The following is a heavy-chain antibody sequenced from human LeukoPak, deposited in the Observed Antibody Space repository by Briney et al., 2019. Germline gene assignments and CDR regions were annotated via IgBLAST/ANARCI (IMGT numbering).Heavy chain of an antibody. CDR3: ARGDGNYFDY. CDR2: FYSGDT. J-gene: IGHJ4*02. Sequence: SETLSLTCTVSGGSIGSGSNHWRWSRQPAGKGLEWVGRFYSGDTNYNPSLKSRVTISVDTSKNHFSLNLNSMTAADTAVYYCARGDGNYFDYWGQGALVTVSS. V-gene: IGHV4-61*02. D-gene: IGHD1-1*01. CDR1: GGSIGSGSNH.